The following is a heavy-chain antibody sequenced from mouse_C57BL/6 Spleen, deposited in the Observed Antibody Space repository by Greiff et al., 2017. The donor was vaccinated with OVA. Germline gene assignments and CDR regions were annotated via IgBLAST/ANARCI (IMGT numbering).Heavy chain of an antibody. CDR2: ISYDGSN. Sequence: ESGPGLVKPSQSLSLTCSVTGYSITSGYYWNWIRQFPGNKLEWMGYISYDGSNNYNPSLKNRISITRDTSKNQFFLKLNSVTTEDTATYYCAIITTVVAPAFDVWGTGTTVTVSS. D-gene: IGHD1-1*01. CDR1: GYSITSGYY. J-gene: IGHJ1*03. CDR3: AIITTVVAPAFDV. V-gene: IGHV3-6*01.